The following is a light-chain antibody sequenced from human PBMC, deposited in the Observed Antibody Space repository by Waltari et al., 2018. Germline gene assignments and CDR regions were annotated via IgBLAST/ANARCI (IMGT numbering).Light chain of an antibody. J-gene: IGKJ1*01. CDR3: QHYVRLPVT. CDR2: ATS. V-gene: IGKV3-20*01. Sequence: EIVLTQSPGSLSFSPGVRPPLSCRASQSVGRSVAWYQQKRGRAPSLLIYATSTRATGIPDRFSGSGSGTDFSLTISRLEPEDFAVYYCQHYVRLPVTFGLGTKVEIK. CDR1: QSVGRS.